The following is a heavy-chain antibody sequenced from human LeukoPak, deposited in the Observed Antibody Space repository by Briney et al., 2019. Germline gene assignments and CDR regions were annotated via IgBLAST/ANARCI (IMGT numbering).Heavy chain of an antibody. V-gene: IGHV4-39*07. Sequence: SETLSLTCTVSGGSISSSSYYWGWIRQPPGKGLEWIGEINHSGSTNYNPSLKSRVTISVDMSKNQFSLKLSSVTAADAAVYYCASSTSSSCDYWGQGTLVTVSS. CDR3: ASSTSSSCDY. CDR2: INHSGST. J-gene: IGHJ4*02. CDR1: GGSISSSSYY. D-gene: IGHD6-13*01.